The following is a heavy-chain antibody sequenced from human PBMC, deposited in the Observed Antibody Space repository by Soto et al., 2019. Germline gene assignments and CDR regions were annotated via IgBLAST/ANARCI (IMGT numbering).Heavy chain of an antibody. Sequence: GGSLRLSCAASGSTFSSYSMNWVRQAPGKGLEWVSSISSSSSYIYYADSVKGRFTISRDNAKNSLYLQMNSLRAEDTAVYYCARGPLVVGWELLDYYYYGMDVWGQGTTVTVSS. D-gene: IGHD1-26*01. CDR1: GSTFSSYS. J-gene: IGHJ6*02. CDR2: ISSSSSYI. V-gene: IGHV3-21*01. CDR3: ARGPLVVGWELLDYYYYGMDV.